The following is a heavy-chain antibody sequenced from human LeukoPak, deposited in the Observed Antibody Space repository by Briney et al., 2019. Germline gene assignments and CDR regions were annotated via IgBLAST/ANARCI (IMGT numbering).Heavy chain of an antibody. D-gene: IGHD6-13*01. CDR1: GFTFSSYG. V-gene: IGHV3-23*01. Sequence: GGTLRLPCAASGFTFSSYGMSWVRQAPGKGLEWASAISGSGGSTYYADSVKGRFTIYRDNSKNTLYLQMNSLRAEDTAVYYCAKGFGYSSSWCFDYWGQGTLVTVSS. CDR2: ISGSGGST. J-gene: IGHJ4*02. CDR3: AKGFGYSSSWCFDY.